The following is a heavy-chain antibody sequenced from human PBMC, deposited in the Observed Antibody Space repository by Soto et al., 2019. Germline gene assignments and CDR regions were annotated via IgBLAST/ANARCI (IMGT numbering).Heavy chain of an antibody. CDR1: GYSLTSYW. J-gene: IGHJ6*02. Sequence: GASLKISCKGSGYSLTSYWISWVRQMPGKGLEWMGRIDPSDSYTNYSPSFQGHVTISADKSISTAYLQWSSLKASDTAMYYCATAVKGSIAVAGSTNYYYSTDGRGQGITVTV. CDR3: ATAVKGSIAVAGSTNYYYSTDG. D-gene: IGHD6-13*01. CDR2: IDPSDSYT. V-gene: IGHV5-10-1*01.